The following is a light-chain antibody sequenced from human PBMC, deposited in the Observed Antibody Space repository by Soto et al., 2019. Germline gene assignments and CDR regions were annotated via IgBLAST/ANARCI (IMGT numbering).Light chain of an antibody. V-gene: IGLV2-23*02. Sequence: QSVLTQPASVSGSTRQSITISCTGTSSDVGSYNLVSWYQQHPGKAPKLMIYEVSKRPSGVSNRFSGSKSGNTASLTISGLQAEDEADYYCCSYAGSSTHVVFGGGTQLTV. J-gene: IGLJ2*01. CDR2: EVS. CDR3: CSYAGSSTHVV. CDR1: SSDVGSYNL.